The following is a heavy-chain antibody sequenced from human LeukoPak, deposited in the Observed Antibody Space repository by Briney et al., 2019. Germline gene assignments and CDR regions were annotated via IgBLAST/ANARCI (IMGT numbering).Heavy chain of an antibody. V-gene: IGHV3-64D*06. CDR3: VKDRWVDH. CDR2: ISSEGKTT. D-gene: IGHD6-13*01. Sequence: GGSLRLSCSASGFIFSPYAMHWVRQAPGKGLEYVSSISSEGKTTYYADSVKGRFIISRDNSKNTLYLQMSSLRHEDTAVYYCVKDRWVDHWGQGTLVTVSS. CDR1: GFIFSPYA. J-gene: IGHJ4*02.